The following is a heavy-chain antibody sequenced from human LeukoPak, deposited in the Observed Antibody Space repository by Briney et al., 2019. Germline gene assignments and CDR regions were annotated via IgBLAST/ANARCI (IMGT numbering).Heavy chain of an antibody. CDR2: ISGSGGST. V-gene: IGHV3-23*01. J-gene: IGHJ4*02. D-gene: IGHD2-15*01. Sequence: GGSLRLSCAASGFTFSSYAMSWVRQAPGKGLEWVSAISGSGGSTYYADSVKGRFTISRDNSKNTLYLQMNSLRAEDTAVYSSATSPGVVVVAATRVHYWGQATPVTV. CDR3: ATSPGVVVVAATRVHY. CDR1: GFTFSSYA.